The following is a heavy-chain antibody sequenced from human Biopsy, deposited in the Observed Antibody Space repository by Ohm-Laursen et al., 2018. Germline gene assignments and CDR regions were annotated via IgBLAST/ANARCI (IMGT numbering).Heavy chain of an antibody. CDR2: IYSSGST. CDR3: ARWTPEYDSSRYYLDAFDI. V-gene: IGHV4-4*07. J-gene: IGHJ3*02. CDR1: GDSITTYY. Sequence: SETLSLTCIVSGDSITTYYWNWIRQPAGEGLEWIGRIYSSGSTNYNPSLKSRVTLSMDTSKRQFSLKLSFVTAADTAVYYCARWTPEYDSSRYYLDAFDIWGQGTKVTVSS. D-gene: IGHD3-22*01.